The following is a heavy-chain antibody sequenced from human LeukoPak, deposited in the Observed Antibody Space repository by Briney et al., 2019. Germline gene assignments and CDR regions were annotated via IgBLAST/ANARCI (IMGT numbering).Heavy chain of an antibody. J-gene: IGHJ4*02. Sequence: SETLSLTCTVSGGSISSYYWSWIRQPPGKGLEWVGYIYYSGSTNYNPSLKSRVTISVDTSKNQFSLKLSSVTAADTAVYYCASGGSYYYFDYWGQGTLVTVSS. CDR3: ASGGSYYYFDY. V-gene: IGHV4-59*01. CDR2: IYYSGST. D-gene: IGHD1-26*01. CDR1: GGSISSYY.